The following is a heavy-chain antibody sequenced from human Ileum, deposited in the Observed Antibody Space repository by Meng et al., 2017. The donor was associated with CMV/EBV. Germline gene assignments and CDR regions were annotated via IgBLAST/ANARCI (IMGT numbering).Heavy chain of an antibody. J-gene: IGHJ4*02. CDR3: ARIIVSRGYSFDY. V-gene: IGHV1-2*02. Sequence: QGQLVQSGAEMMNPGASVKVSCKTSGYTFTNNIMNWVRQAPGQGLEWMGWINPNSGSTNYAQKFQGRVTMTRDTSISTAYMELNRLTSDDTAMYFCARIIVSRGYSFDYWGQGTLVTVSS. CDR1: GYTFTNNI. D-gene: IGHD5-18*01. CDR2: INPNSGST.